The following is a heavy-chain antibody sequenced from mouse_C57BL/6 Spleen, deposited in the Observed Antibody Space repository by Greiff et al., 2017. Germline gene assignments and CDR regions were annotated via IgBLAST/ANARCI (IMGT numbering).Heavy chain of an antibody. D-gene: IGHD3-3*01. CDR3: VRHESGTSAMDY. CDR2: IRSKSNNYAT. Sequence: EVQVVESGGGLVQPKGSLKLSCAASGFSFNTYAMNWVRQAPGKGLEWVARIRSKSNNYATYYADSVKDRFTISRADSESMLYLQMNNLKTEDTAMYYCVRHESGTSAMDYWGQGTSVTVSS. J-gene: IGHJ4*01. CDR1: GFSFNTYA. V-gene: IGHV10-1*01.